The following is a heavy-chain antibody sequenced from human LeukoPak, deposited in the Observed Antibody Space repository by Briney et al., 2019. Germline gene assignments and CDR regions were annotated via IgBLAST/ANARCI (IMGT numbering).Heavy chain of an antibody. J-gene: IGHJ4*02. CDR2: IYPGDSDT. D-gene: IGHD3-3*01. Sequence: ESLRISSKGSGYAFSSYWIGWVRQMPGKGLEWMGIIYPGDSDTRYSPSLQGQVTISVDTSIGTAYLQWSSLKASDTAIYYCARQNDFRLDYWGQGTLVTVSS. V-gene: IGHV5-51*01. CDR3: ARQNDFRLDY. CDR1: GYAFSSYW.